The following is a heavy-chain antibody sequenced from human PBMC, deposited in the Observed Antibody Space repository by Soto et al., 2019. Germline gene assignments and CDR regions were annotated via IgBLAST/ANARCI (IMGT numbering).Heavy chain of an antibody. Sequence: QVQLQQWGAGLLKPSETLSLTCAVYGGSFSGYYWSWIRQPPGKGLEWIGEINHSGSTNYNPSLKSRVTISVDTSKNQFSLKLSYVTDADTAVYYCAREPYQLLIGRYFDLWGRGPLVNVSS. V-gene: IGHV4-34*01. CDR3: AREPYQLLIGRYFDL. CDR2: INHSGST. J-gene: IGHJ2*01. D-gene: IGHD2-2*01. CDR1: GGSFSGYY.